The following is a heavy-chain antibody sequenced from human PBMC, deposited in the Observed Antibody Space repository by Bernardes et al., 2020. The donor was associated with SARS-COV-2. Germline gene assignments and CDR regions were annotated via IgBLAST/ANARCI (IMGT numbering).Heavy chain of an antibody. Sequence: ASVKVSCKASGYTFTSYGISWVRQAPGQGLEWMGWISAYNGNTNYAQKLQGRVTMTTDTSTSTAYMELRSLRSDDTAVYYCARDRRVDDIVVVPAAIDSWFDPWGQGTLVTVSS. CDR2: ISAYNGNT. D-gene: IGHD2-2*01. CDR3: ARDRRVDDIVVVPAAIDSWFDP. J-gene: IGHJ5*02. V-gene: IGHV1-18*01. CDR1: GYTFTSYG.